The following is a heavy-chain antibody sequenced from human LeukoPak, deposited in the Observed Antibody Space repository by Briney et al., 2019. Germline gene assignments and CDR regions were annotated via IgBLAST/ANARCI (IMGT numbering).Heavy chain of an antibody. CDR1: GASISRDH. D-gene: IGHD2-21*01. J-gene: IGHJ4*02. CDR3: TRGYSEAFDY. V-gene: IGHV4-59*01. Sequence: SETLSLTCSVSGASISRDHWNWVRQLPGKRLEWIGNVDYNGATKYNPSLSSRITISLDTSKNLFSLHLTSVTAADTAHYFCTRGYSEAFDYWGQGRLVTVSS. CDR2: VDYNGAT.